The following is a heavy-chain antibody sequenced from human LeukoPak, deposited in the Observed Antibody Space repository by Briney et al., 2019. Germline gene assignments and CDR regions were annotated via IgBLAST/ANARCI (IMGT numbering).Heavy chain of an antibody. Sequence: GGSLRLSCAASGFTFSTYNMNWVRQAPGKGLEWVSSITSGGGYTYYADSVKGRFTTSRDNAKNSLSLRLDSLRAEDTAVYYCARGHYDVLTSSYKWTPDYWGQGTLVTVSS. CDR1: GFTFSTYN. CDR3: ARGHYDVLTSSYKWTPDY. J-gene: IGHJ4*02. V-gene: IGHV3-21*06. CDR2: ITSGGGYT. D-gene: IGHD3-9*01.